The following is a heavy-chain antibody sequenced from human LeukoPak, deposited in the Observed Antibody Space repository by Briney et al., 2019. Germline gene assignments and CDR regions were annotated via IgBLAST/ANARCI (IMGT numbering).Heavy chain of an antibody. CDR1: GFTFDNYA. CDR2: ISGSGRNI. Sequence: GGSLRLSCAASGFTFDNYAMSWVRQAPGKGLEWVSSISGSGRNIYYKDSVKGRFTVSRDNAKNSLYLQMNSLRAEDTAVCYCAELGITMIGGVWGKGTTVTISS. D-gene: IGHD3-10*02. J-gene: IGHJ6*04. CDR3: AELGITMIGGV. V-gene: IGHV3-23*01.